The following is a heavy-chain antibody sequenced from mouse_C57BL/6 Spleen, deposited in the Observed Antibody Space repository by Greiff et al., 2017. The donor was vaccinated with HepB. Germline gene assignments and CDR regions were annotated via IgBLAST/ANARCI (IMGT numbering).Heavy chain of an antibody. CDR3: ARKDYGRGYYFDY. D-gene: IGHD1-1*01. V-gene: IGHV5-17*01. CDR2: ISSGSSTT. J-gene: IGHJ2*01. CDR1: GFTFSDYG. Sequence: EVKLQESGGGLVKPGGSLKLSCAASGFTFSDYGMHWVRQAPEKGLEWVAYISSGSSTTYYADTVKGRFTISRDNANNTLFLQMTSLRSEDTAMYYWARKDYGRGYYFDYWGQGTTLTVSS.